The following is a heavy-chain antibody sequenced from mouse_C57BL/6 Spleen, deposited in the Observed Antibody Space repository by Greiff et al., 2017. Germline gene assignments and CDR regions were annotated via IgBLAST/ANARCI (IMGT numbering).Heavy chain of an antibody. CDR1: GFTFSNYW. J-gene: IGHJ2*01. CDR2: IRLKSDNYAT. Sequence: EVNVVESGGGLVQPGGSMKLSCVASGFTFSNYWMNWVRQSPEKGLEWVAQIRLKSDNYATHYAESVKGRFTISRDDSKSSVYLQMNNLRAEDTGIYYCTLYHLVPYYFDYWGQGTTLTVSS. CDR3: TLYHLVPYYFDY. V-gene: IGHV6-3*01.